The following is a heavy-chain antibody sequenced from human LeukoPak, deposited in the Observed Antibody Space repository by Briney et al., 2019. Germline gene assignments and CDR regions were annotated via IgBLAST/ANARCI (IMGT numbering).Heavy chain of an antibody. Sequence: ASVKVSCKASGYTFTSYAMNWVRQAPGQGLEWMGWINTNTGNPTYAQGFTGRFVFSLDTSVSTAYLQISSLKAEDTAVYYCARDHSLSGWYEVHYFDYWGQGTLVTVSS. V-gene: IGHV7-4-1*02. J-gene: IGHJ4*02. CDR2: INTNTGNP. CDR1: GYTFTSYA. CDR3: ARDHSLSGWYEVHYFDY. D-gene: IGHD6-19*01.